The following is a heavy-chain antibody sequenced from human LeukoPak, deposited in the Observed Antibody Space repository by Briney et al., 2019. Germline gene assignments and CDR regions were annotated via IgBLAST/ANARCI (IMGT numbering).Heavy chain of an antibody. D-gene: IGHD3-22*01. CDR2: SWSVRSNE. CDR1: ALTFSRYA. V-gene: IGHV3-33*01. CDR3: AGDIGYYYDGSGYDD. J-gene: IGHJ4*02. Sequence: GGSLRLSCAASALTFSRYAMHWVRQPPGKGLEWVAESWSVRSNENYADSVKGRFIISRDNSKNTLYLEMNSLRAEDTAVYYCAGDIGYYYDGSGYDDWGQGTLVIVSP.